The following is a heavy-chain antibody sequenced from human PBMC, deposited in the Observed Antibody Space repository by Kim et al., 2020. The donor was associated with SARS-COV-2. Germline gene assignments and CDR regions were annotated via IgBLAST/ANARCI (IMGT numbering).Heavy chain of an antibody. Sequence: ANYEQKFQGRVTITADESTSTAYMELGSLRSEDTAVYYCARDGGGTFDPWGQGTLVTVSS. D-gene: IGHD3-16*01. V-gene: IGHV1-69*01. CDR3: ARDGGGTFDP. J-gene: IGHJ5*02. CDR2: A.